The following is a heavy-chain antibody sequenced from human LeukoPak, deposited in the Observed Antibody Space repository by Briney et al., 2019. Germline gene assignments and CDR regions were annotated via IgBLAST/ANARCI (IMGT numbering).Heavy chain of an antibody. J-gene: IGHJ6*02. V-gene: IGHV1-2*06. Sequence: GASVKVSCKASGYTFTGYYIHWVRQAPGQGLEWMGRINPNNGGTNYAQKFQGRVTMTRDMSMSTAYMELSRLRSVDTAVYYCARLGGIAVAASHYYGMDVWGQGTTVTVSS. CDR1: GYTFTGYY. CDR2: INPNNGGT. CDR3: ARLGGIAVAASHYYGMDV. D-gene: IGHD6-19*01.